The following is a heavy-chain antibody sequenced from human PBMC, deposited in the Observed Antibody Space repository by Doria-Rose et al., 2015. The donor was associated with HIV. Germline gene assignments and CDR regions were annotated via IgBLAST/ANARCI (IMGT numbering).Heavy chain of an antibody. CDR3: AKDYTSGWYH. V-gene: IGHV3-23*01. Sequence: FAFSNYAMSWVRQAPGRGLEWVSAISGSGGGGGDTYYADSVKGRFTISRDNSENTLYLQMSSLSAEDTAVYYCAKDYTSGWYHWGQGTLVTVSS. D-gene: IGHD6-19*01. CDR2: ISGSGGGGGDT. CDR1: FAFSNYA. J-gene: IGHJ4*02.